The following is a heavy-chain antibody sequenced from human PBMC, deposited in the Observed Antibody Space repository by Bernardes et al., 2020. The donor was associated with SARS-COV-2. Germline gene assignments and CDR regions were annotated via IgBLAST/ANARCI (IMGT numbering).Heavy chain of an antibody. Sequence: ASVKVSCKASGYTFTSYAMHWVRQAPGQRLEWMGWINAGNGNTKYSQKFQGRVTITRDTSASTAYMELSSLRSEDTAVYYCARDPPSDPGAFDIWGQGTMVTVSS. CDR3: ARDPPSDPGAFDI. CDR2: INAGNGNT. J-gene: IGHJ3*02. V-gene: IGHV1-3*01. CDR1: GYTFTSYA. D-gene: IGHD3-10*01.